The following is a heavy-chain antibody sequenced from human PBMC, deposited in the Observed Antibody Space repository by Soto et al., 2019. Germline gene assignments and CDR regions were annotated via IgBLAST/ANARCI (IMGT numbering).Heavy chain of an antibody. CDR1: GFTVSSNY. CDR2: IYTDDST. Sequence: EVQLVESGGGLVQPGGSLRLSCAASGFTVSSNYMSWVRQAPGXGLEWLSVIYTDDSTYYADSVKGRFXXSXXXXKNXLYLQMNSLXXXXXAVXYCTSGTSGSSGPLYWGQGTLVTVSS. V-gene: IGHV3-53*04. D-gene: IGHD3-22*01. J-gene: IGHJ4*02. CDR3: TSGTSGSSGPLY.